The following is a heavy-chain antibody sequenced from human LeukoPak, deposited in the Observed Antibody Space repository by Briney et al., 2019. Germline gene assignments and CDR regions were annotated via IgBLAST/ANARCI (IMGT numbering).Heavy chain of an antibody. V-gene: IGHV4-4*07. CDR3: ARENIGGYREFDY. CDR2: IYTSGST. D-gene: IGHD1-26*01. J-gene: IGHJ4*02. CDR1: GGSISSYY. Sequence: SETLSLTCTVSGGSISSYYWSWIRQPAGKGLEWIGRIYTSGSTNYNASLKSRVSMSVDTSKNQFSLKLSSVTAADTVVFYCARENIGGYREFDYWGQGTLVTVSS.